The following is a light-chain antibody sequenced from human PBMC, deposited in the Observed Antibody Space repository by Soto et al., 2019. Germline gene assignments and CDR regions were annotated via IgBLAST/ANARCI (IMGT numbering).Light chain of an antibody. Sequence: EIVTTQSPATLSVAPGERATLSCRASQSVSSNLAWYQQKPGQAPRLLIYGASTRATGIPDRFSGSGSGTEFTLTFSSLQSEDFEVYYCQQYNNWPGTFVPGTKVDIK. CDR2: GAS. J-gene: IGKJ3*01. CDR3: QQYNNWPGT. V-gene: IGKV3-15*01. CDR1: QSVSSN.